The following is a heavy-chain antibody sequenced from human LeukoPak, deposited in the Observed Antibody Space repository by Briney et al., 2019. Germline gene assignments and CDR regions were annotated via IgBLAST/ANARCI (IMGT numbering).Heavy chain of an antibody. Sequence: GGSLRLSCAASGFTFSSYWMSWVRQAPGKGLEWVANIKQDGGEKYYVDSVKGRFTISRDNSKNTLYLQMNSLRAEDTAVYYCAKDSSSWPGVLDYWGQGTLVTVSS. CDR3: AKDSSSWPGVLDY. CDR1: GFTFSSYW. J-gene: IGHJ4*02. V-gene: IGHV3-7*03. CDR2: IKQDGGEK. D-gene: IGHD6-13*01.